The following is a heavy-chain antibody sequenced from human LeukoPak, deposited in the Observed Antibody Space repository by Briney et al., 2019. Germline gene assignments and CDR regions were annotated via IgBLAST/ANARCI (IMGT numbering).Heavy chain of an antibody. D-gene: IGHD1-14*01. CDR1: GFTFSSYS. CDR2: ISTSSSYI. V-gene: IGHV3-21*01. Sequence: GGSLRLSCAASGFTFSSYSMNWVRQAPGKGLEWVSSISTSSSYIYYADSVKGRFTISRDNSKNTLYLQMNSLRAEDTAVYYCARDLDGNFDYWGQGTLVTVSS. J-gene: IGHJ4*02. CDR3: ARDLDGNFDY.